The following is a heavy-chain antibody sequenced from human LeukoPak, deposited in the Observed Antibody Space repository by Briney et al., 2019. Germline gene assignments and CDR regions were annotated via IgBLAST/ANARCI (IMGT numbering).Heavy chain of an antibody. Sequence: SQTLSLTCTVSGGSISSGGYYWSWIGQHPGKGLEWIGYIYYSGSTYYNPSLKSRVTISVDTSKNQFSLKLSSVTAADTAVYYCARVTTVTPFDYWGQGTLVTVSS. CDR3: ARVTTVTPFDY. J-gene: IGHJ4*02. D-gene: IGHD4-11*01. CDR2: IYYSGST. V-gene: IGHV4-31*03. CDR1: GGSISSGGYY.